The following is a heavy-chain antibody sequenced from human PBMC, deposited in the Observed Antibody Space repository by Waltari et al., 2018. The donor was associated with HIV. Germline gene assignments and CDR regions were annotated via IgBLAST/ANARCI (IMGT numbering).Heavy chain of an antibody. J-gene: IGHJ2*01. V-gene: IGHV4-39*01. Sequence: QLQLQESGPGLVKLAETLSLTCTVSGGSVSLSSYFWGWIRQPPGKGLEWLGRIYYTGRAYYNPSLKSRVTISLDTSKNQCSLKVTSVTAADTAVYYCARHALRVGAAYWNFDLWGRGTLVTVSS. CDR1: GGSVSLSSYF. D-gene: IGHD1-26*01. CDR3: ARHALRVGAAYWNFDL. CDR2: IYYTGRA.